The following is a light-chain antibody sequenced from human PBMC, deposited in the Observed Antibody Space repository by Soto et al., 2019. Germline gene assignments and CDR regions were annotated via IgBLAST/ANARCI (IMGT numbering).Light chain of an antibody. V-gene: IGLV3-1*01. J-gene: IGLJ2*01. CDR2: QDS. CDR3: QAWDSSTACVV. CDR1: KLGDKY. Sequence: SYELTQPLSVSVSPGQTASITCSGDKLGDKYACWYQQKPGQSPVLVIYQDSKRPSGIPERFSGSNSGNTATLTISGTQAMDEADYYCQAWDSSTACVVFGGGTKLTVL.